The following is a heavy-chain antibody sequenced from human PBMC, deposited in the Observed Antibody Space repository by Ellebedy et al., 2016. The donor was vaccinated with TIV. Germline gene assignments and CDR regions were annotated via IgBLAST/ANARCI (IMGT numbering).Heavy chain of an antibody. J-gene: IGHJ4*02. D-gene: IGHD1-26*01. V-gene: IGHV3-30-3*01. CDR1: GFTFSSYA. CDR3: AMGIVGATGFDY. Sequence: GGSLRLSXAASGFTFSSYAMHWVRQAPGKGLEWVAVISYDGSNKYYADSVKGRFTISRDNSKNTLYLQMNSLRAEDTAVYYCAMGIVGATGFDYWGQGTLVTVSS. CDR2: ISYDGSNK.